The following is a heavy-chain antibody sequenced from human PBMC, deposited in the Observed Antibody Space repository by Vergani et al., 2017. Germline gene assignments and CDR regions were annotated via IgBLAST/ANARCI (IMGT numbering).Heavy chain of an antibody. D-gene: IGHD4-17*01. CDR2: IFSNDEK. CDR3: ARSTVNRHYYYYYGMDV. V-gene: IGHV2-26*01. J-gene: IGHJ6*02. CDR1: GFSLSNARMG. Sequence: QITLKESGPTLVKPTQTLTLTCTFSGFSLSNARMGVSWIRQPPGKALEWLAHIFSNDEKSYSTSLKSRLTISKDTSKSQVVLTMTNMDPVDTATYYCARSTVNRHYYYYYGMDVWGQGTTVTVSS.